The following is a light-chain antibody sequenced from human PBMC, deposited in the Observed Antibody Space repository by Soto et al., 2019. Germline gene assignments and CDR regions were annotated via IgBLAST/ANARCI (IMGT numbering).Light chain of an antibody. Sequence: QSVLTQPASVSGSPGQSITISCTGTSSDVGGYHYVSWYQQHPGKAPKLMIYEVSNRPSGVSNRFSGHKSGNAPSLPISGLQADDEADYECISYTSSSIVVFGGGTKLTVL. CDR2: EVS. V-gene: IGLV2-14*01. J-gene: IGLJ2*01. CDR3: ISYTSSSIVV. CDR1: SSDVGGYHY.